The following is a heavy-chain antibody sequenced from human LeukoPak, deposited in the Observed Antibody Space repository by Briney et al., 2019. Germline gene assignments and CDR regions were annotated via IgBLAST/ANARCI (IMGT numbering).Heavy chain of an antibody. CDR2: ISTSGST. V-gene: IGHV4-4*07. CDR1: RGSISKIY. J-gene: IGHJ4*02. D-gene: IGHD2-15*01. Sequence: SETLSLTCTDSRGSISKIYWNWILQPAGKIQYCIVHISTSGSTKYICSLKSRVSMSIDTSKYQFSLKLSSVTAADTAVYYCTRGRYCSGDSCYFDYWGQGTLVTVSS. CDR3: TRGRYCSGDSCYFDY.